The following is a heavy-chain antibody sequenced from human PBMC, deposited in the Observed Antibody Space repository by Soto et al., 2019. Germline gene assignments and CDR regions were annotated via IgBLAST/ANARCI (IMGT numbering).Heavy chain of an antibody. Sequence: GESLKISCKGSGYSFTSYWIGWVRQMPGKGLEWMGIIYPGDSDTRYSPSFQGQVTISADKSISTAYLQWSSLKASDTAMYYCARTGHSCYGPYYYYGMDVWGQGTTVTVSS. J-gene: IGHJ6*02. CDR3: ARTGHSCYGPYYYYGMDV. CDR2: IYPGDSDT. V-gene: IGHV5-51*01. CDR1: GYSFTSYW. D-gene: IGHD5-12*01.